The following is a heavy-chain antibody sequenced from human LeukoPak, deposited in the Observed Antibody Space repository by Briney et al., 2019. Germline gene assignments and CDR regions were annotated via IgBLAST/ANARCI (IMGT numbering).Heavy chain of an antibody. CDR2: ISYSGST. D-gene: IGHD2-15*01. CDR1: GGSISSNNYY. Sequence: PSETLSLTCTVSGGSISSNNYYWGWIRQPPGKGLEWIGSISYSGSTYYNPSLKSRVTISGDTSKSQFSLKLSSVTAADTAVYYCARQGGCSGGSCLTDFDYWGQGTLVTVSS. J-gene: IGHJ4*02. V-gene: IGHV4-39*01. CDR3: ARQGGCSGGSCLTDFDY.